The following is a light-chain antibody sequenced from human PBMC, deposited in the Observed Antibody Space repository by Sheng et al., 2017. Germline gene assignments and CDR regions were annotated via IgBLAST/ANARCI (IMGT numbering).Light chain of an antibody. J-gene: IGLJ1*01. V-gene: IGLV1-51*02. CDR3: GTWDSSLRAGGL. CDR1: ESNVEINF. CDR2: EDN. Sequence: QSVLTQPPSVSAAPGQTVTISCSGSESNVEINFVSWYQHLPGAAPKLLIYEDNKRPSGIPDRFSGSKSGTSATLGITGLQTGDEADYYCGTWDSSLRAGGLFGTGTKVIVL.